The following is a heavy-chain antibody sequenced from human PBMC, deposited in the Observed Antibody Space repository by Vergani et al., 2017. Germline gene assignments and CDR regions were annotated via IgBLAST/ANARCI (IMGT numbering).Heavy chain of an antibody. CDR1: GGSISSGSYY. CDR2: IYTSGST. J-gene: IGHJ4*02. Sequence: QVQLQESGPGLVKPSQTLSLTCTVSGGSISSGSYYWSWIRQPAGKGLEWIGRIYTSGSTNYNPSLKSRVTISVDTSKNQFSLKLSSVTAADTAVYYCASNYDSSGYYYFDYWGQGTLVTVSS. V-gene: IGHV4-61*02. CDR3: ASNYDSSGYYYFDY. D-gene: IGHD3-22*01.